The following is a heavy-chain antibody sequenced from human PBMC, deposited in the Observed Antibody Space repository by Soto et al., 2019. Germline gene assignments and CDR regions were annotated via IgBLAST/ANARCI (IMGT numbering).Heavy chain of an antibody. CDR3: AKEEGWSSSVPDY. CDR1: GFTYRNYG. Sequence: PGGSLRLSCTASGFTYRNYGMSWVRQAPGKGLEWVSGISGSAGSTYYADSVKGRFTISRDNSKNTLDLEMHSLRAEDTALYYCAKEEGWSSSVPDYWGQGTLVTVSS. J-gene: IGHJ4*02. V-gene: IGHV3-23*01. D-gene: IGHD6-6*01. CDR2: ISGSAGST.